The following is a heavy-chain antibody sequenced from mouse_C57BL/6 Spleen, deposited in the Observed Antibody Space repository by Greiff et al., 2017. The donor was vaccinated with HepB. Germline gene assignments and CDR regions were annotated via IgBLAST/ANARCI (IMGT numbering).Heavy chain of an antibody. V-gene: IGHV1-64*01. CDR2: IHPNSGST. CDR3: AREGISYAMDY. Sequence: VQLQQPGAELVKPGASVKLSCKASGYTFTSYWMHWVKQRPGQGLEWIGMIHPNSGSTNYNEKFKSKATLTVDKSSSTAYMQLSSLTSEDSAIYYCAREGISYAMDYWGQGTSVTVSS. J-gene: IGHJ4*01. CDR1: GYTFTSYW.